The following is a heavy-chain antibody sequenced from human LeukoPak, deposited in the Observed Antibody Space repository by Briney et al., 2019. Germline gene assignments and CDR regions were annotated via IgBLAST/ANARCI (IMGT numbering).Heavy chain of an antibody. V-gene: IGHV3-20*04. CDR1: GFTFDDYA. CDR2: INWNAGYT. Sequence: PGGSLRLSCAASGFTFDDYAMSWVRQVPGKGLDWVSGINWNAGYTGYADSVQGRFTISRDNAKNSLYLQMNSLRVEDTALYYCVRGGYYDSSGYYYLDFDYWGRGTLVTVSS. CDR3: VRGGYYDSSGYYYLDFDY. D-gene: IGHD3-22*01. J-gene: IGHJ4*02.